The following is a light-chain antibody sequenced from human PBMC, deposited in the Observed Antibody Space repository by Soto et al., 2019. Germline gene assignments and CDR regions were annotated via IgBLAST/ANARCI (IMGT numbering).Light chain of an antibody. CDR1: PRAVTNGHY. CDR2: DTT. Sequence: QAVVTQAPSLALSPGAAVTLTCGSNPRAVTNGHYPYWFQPTPGQAPRTLIYDTTNRHSWTPARFSGFLLGGQAALTLPGAQAEDYSEYYCLLSYNGPYVFGTGTKVTVL. J-gene: IGLJ1*01. CDR3: LLSYNGPYV. V-gene: IGLV7-46*01.